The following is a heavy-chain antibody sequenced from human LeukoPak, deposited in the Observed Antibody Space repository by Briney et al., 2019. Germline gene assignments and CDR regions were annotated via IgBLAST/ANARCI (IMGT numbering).Heavy chain of an antibody. Sequence: GGSLRLSCAAFGFTFSSYSMNWVRQAPGKGLEWVSSISSSSSYIYYADSVKGRFTISRDNAKNSLYLQMNSLRAEDTAVYYCARDRTRGYSGYDIWGQGTLVTVSS. CDR1: GFTFSSYS. CDR2: ISSSSSYI. V-gene: IGHV3-21*01. CDR3: ARDRTRGYSGYDI. D-gene: IGHD5-12*01. J-gene: IGHJ4*02.